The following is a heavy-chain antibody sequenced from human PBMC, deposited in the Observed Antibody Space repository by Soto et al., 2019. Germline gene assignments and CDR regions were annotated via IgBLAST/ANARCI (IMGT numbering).Heavy chain of an antibody. V-gene: IGHV1-18*01. CDR2: ISAYNGNT. CDR3: ARSIDYVILTRPNLDSHY. Sequence: ASVKVSCKASGYTFTSYGISWVRQAPGQGLEWMGWISAYNGNTNYAQKLQGRVTMTTDTSTSTAYMELRSLRSDDTAVYYCARSIDYVILTRPNLDSHYWSQGTLVTVSS. D-gene: IGHD3-9*01. CDR1: GYTFTSYG. J-gene: IGHJ4*02.